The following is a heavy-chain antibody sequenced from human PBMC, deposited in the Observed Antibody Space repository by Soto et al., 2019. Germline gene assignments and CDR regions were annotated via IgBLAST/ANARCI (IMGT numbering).Heavy chain of an antibody. CDR2: MNPNSGNT. J-gene: IGHJ5*02. Sequence: ASVKVSCKASGYTFTSYDINWVRQATGQGLEWMGWMNPNSGNTGYAQKFQGRVTMTRNTSISTAYMELSSLRSEDTAVYYCARAPAYYDFWSGYIIYDNWFDPWGQGTLVTVSS. CDR3: ARAPAYYDFWSGYIIYDNWFDP. V-gene: IGHV1-8*01. D-gene: IGHD3-3*01. CDR1: GYTFTSYD.